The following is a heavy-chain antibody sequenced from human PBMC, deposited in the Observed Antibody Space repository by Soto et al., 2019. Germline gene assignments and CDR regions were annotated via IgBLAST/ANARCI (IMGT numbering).Heavy chain of an antibody. J-gene: IGHJ4*02. Sequence: ASVKVSCKVSGYTLTELSMHWVRQAPGKGLEWMGGFDPEDGETIYAQKFQGRVTMTEDPSTDTAYMELSSLRSEDTAVYYCASWNYNGYYFDYWGQGTLVTVSS. CDR1: GYTLTELS. D-gene: IGHD1-7*01. V-gene: IGHV1-24*01. CDR3: ASWNYNGYYFDY. CDR2: FDPEDGET.